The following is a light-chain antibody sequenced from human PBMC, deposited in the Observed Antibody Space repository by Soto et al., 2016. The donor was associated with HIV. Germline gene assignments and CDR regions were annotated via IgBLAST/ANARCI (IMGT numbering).Light chain of an antibody. CDR2: DDD. Sequence: SYVLPQPPSVSVAPGKTARITCGGNDIGSKSVHWYQQKPGQAPVLVVYDDDDRPSGIPERFSGSSSGNTATLTISRVEIGDEADYYCQVWDSSSDHWVFGGGTKL. J-gene: IGLJ3*02. V-gene: IGLV3-21*03. CDR3: QVWDSSSDHWV. CDR1: DIGSKS.